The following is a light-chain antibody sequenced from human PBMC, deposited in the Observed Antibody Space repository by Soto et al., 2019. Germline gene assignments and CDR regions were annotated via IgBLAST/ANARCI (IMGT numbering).Light chain of an antibody. Sequence: TQSADTLSLSPEERATLSCRASQSISSTHLVWYQQKPGQAPNLLIFGASSRATGIPDRFSGSGSGTDFTLTISILEPEDFVGYCSQHRRNWPWTFGQGTKV. J-gene: IGKJ1*01. CDR3: QHRRNWPWT. V-gene: IGKV3D-20*02. CDR2: GAS. CDR1: QSISSTH.